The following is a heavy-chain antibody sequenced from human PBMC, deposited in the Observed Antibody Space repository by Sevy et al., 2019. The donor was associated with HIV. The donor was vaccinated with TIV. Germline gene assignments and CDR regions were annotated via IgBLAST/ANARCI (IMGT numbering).Heavy chain of an antibody. Sequence: GGSLRLSCAASGFTVSSNYMRWVRQAPGMGLEWVSVIYSGVSTYYADSVKGRFTISRDNSKNTLYLQMNSLRAEDTAVYYCARVSVYYYETSGYYTTGNAFDIWGQGTMVTVSS. D-gene: IGHD3-22*01. J-gene: IGHJ3*02. CDR1: GFTVSSNY. CDR3: ARVSVYYYETSGYYTTGNAFDI. V-gene: IGHV3-53*01. CDR2: IYSGVST.